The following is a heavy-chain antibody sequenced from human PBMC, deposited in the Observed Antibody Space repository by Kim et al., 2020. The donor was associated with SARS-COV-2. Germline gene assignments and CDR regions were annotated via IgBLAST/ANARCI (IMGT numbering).Heavy chain of an antibody. J-gene: IGHJ4*01. V-gene: IGHV3-30*18. D-gene: IGHD3-10*01. CDR3: AKDRLLWFGEFGYFDY. CDR1: GFTFSSYG. CDR2: ISYDGSNK. Sequence: LSLTCAASGFTFSSYGMHWVRQAPGKGLEWVAVISYDGSNKYYADSVKGRFTISRDNSKNTLYLQMNSLRAEDTAVYYCAKDRLLWFGEFGYFDYWG.